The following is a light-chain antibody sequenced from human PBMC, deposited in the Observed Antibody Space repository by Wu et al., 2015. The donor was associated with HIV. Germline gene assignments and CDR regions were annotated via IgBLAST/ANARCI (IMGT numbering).Light chain of an antibody. CDR3: QKYNSASKT. V-gene: IGKV1-27*01. CDR2: SAS. CDR1: QDINNY. Sequence: DIQMTQSPSSLSASVGDRVTITCRASQDINNYLAWYQQIPGKVPKLLIHSASTLQSGVPSRFSGSGSGTDFTLTISSLQPEDVATYYCQKYNSASKTFGPGTKVDIK. J-gene: IGKJ3*01.